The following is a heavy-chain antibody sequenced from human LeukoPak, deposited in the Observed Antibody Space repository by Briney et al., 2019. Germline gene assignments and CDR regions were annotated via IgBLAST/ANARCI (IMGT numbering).Heavy chain of an antibody. V-gene: IGHV3-30*18. CDR3: AKLVDSSGYYSYDAFDI. J-gene: IGHJ3*02. D-gene: IGHD3-22*01. CDR1: GFTFSSYG. CDR2: ISYDGSNK. Sequence: GRSLRLSCAASGFTFSSYGMHWVRQAPGKGLEWVAVISYDGSNKYYAYSVKGRFTISRDNSKNTLYLQMNSLRAEDTAVYYCAKLVDSSGYYSYDAFDIWGQGTMVTVSS.